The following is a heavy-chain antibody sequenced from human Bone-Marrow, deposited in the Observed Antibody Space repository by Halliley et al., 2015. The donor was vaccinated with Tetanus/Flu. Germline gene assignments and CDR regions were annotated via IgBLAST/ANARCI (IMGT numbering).Heavy chain of an antibody. J-gene: IGHJ4*02. D-gene: IGHD3-16*01. CDR3: VTVRFDVKYYLKDYIFED. CDR2: LKTKPGGGTV. Sequence: SLRLSCTASEVSLSDTWVAWVRQAPGRGLEWVAHLKTKPGGGTVDYSAPVKGRIIISRNDSKNTVSLEMRRLKIDDTGTYFCVTVRFDVKYYLKDYIFEDWGQGTLVRVSS. CDR1: EVSLSDTW. V-gene: IGHV3-15*07.